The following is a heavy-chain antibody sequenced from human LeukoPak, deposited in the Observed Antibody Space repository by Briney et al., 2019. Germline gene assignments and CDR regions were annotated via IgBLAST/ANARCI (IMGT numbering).Heavy chain of an antibody. CDR3: ESGRGYYDSSGYQFDY. Sequence: SVKVSCKASGGTFSSYAISWVRQAPGQGLEWMGGIIPIFGTANYAQKFQGRVTITTDESTSTAYMELSSLRSEDTAVYYCESGRGYYDSSGYQFDYWGQGTLVTVSS. V-gene: IGHV1-69*05. CDR1: GGTFSSYA. J-gene: IGHJ4*02. D-gene: IGHD3-22*01. CDR2: IIPIFGTA.